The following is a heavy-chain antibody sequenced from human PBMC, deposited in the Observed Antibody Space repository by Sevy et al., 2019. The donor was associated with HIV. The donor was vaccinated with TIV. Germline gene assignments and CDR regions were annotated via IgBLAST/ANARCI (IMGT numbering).Heavy chain of an antibody. V-gene: IGHV3-21*01. D-gene: IGHD6-19*01. J-gene: IGHJ4*02. CDR2: ISSGNSYI. CDR1: EFTFSRYS. CDR3: ARGSGAVVAGNYFDY. Sequence: GGSLRLSCGASEFTFSRYSMNWVRQAPGKGLEWVSSISSGNSYIYYADSVKGRFTISRDNAKNSLYLHMNSLRAEDTAVYYCARGSGAVVAGNYFDYWGQGILVTVSS.